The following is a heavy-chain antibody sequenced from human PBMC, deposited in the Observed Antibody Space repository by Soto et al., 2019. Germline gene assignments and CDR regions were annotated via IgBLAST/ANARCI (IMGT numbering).Heavy chain of an antibody. J-gene: IGHJ4*02. CDR2: IIPIFGTA. CDR1: GGTFSSYA. V-gene: IGHV1-69*06. D-gene: IGHD3-22*01. Sequence: SVKVSFKAFGGTFSSYAISWVRQAPGQGLEWMGGIIPIFGTANYAQKFQGRVTITADKSTSTAYMELSSLRPEDTAVYYCARDHGSSGLLDYWGQGTLVTVSS. CDR3: ARDHGSSGLLDY.